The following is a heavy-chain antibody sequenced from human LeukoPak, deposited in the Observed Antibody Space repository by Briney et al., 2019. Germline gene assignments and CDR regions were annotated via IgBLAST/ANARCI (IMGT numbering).Heavy chain of an antibody. CDR2: IYHSGST. J-gene: IGHJ6*02. Sequence: PSETLSLTCAVSGSSISSGGYSWSWIRQPPGKGLEWIGYIYHSGSTYYNPSLKSRVTISVDRSKNQFSLKLSSVTAADTAVYYCARGYYYDSSGYRRYYGMDVWGQGTTVTVSS. CDR1: GSSISSGGYS. CDR3: ARGYYYDSSGYRRYYGMDV. V-gene: IGHV4-30-2*01. D-gene: IGHD3-22*01.